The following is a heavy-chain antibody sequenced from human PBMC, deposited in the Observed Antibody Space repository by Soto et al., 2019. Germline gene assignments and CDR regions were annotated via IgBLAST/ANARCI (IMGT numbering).Heavy chain of an antibody. CDR1: GYTFTSYG. CDR2: ISAYNGNT. D-gene: IGHD6-19*01. V-gene: IGHV1-18*01. Sequence: GASVKVSCKASGYTFTSYGISWVRQAPGQGLEWMGWISAYNGNTNYAQKLQGRVTMTTDTSTSTAYMELRSLRSDDTAVYYCARDQVPYSGGWTRFDYWGQGTLVTVSS. CDR3: ARDQVPYSGGWTRFDY. J-gene: IGHJ4*02.